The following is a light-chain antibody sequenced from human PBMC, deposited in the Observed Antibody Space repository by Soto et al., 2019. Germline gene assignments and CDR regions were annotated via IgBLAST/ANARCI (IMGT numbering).Light chain of an antibody. V-gene: IGKV1-27*01. CDR3: QKYNSAPLT. CDR1: QGIGVY. J-gene: IGKJ4*01. Sequence: DIQMTQSPSSLSASLGDRVTITCRASQGIGVYLAWFQQKPGNVPRLLIYAASTLQSGVPSRFSGSGSGTDFTLTISSLPPEDVATYYCQKYNSAPLTFGGGTKVEIK. CDR2: AAS.